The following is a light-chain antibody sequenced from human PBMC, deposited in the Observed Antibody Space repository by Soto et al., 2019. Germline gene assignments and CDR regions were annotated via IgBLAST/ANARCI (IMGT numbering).Light chain of an antibody. CDR3: QHYHSPPFT. V-gene: IGKV1-27*01. CDR2: AAS. J-gene: IGKJ3*01. CDR1: QGISNY. Sequence: DIQMTQSPSSLSAFVGDSVTFTCRASQGISNYLAWYHQKPGKAPKLLVYAASTLQSGVPSRFSGSGSGTEFTLTIRSLQPEDVGTYYCQHYHSPPFTFGPGTKLEIK.